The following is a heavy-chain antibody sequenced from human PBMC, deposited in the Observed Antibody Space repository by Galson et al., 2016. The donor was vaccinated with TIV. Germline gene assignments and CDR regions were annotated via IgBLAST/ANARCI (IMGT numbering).Heavy chain of an antibody. Sequence: SLRLSCAASEFTFSAYAMHWVRQAPGKGPEWVAIISYDASNKYYADSVKGRFTISRDNSKYTLYLQMNSLRAEDTAVYYCAREGGTYFVSYYYGMVVWGQGTTVTVSS. CDR1: EFTFSAYA. J-gene: IGHJ6*02. V-gene: IGHV3-30*07. D-gene: IGHD1-26*01. CDR2: ISYDASNK. CDR3: AREGGTYFVSYYYGMVV.